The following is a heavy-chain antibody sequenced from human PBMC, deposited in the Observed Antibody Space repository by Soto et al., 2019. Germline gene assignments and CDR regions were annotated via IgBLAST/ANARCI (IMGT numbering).Heavy chain of an antibody. CDR2: INPNSGGT. J-gene: IGHJ3*02. CDR3: ARGPRGSPRDAPDAFDI. Sequence: GASVKVSCKASGYTFTGYYMHWVRQAPGQGLEWMGWINPNSGGTNYAQKFQGRVTMTRDTSTSTVYMELSSLRSEDTAVYYCARGPRGSPRDAPDAFDIWGQGTMVTVSS. V-gene: IGHV1-2*02. CDR1: GYTFTGYY. D-gene: IGHD3-10*01.